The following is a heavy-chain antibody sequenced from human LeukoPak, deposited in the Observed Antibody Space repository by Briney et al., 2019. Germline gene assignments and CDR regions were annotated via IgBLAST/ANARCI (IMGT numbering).Heavy chain of an antibody. V-gene: IGHV1-58*02. J-gene: IGHJ6*02. Sequence: VASVKVSCKASGFTFTSSAMQWVRQARGQRLEWIGWIVVGSGNTNYAQMFQERVTTTRDMSTSTAYTELSSLTSEDTAVYYCAASPSVTSGYYYGMDVWGQGTPVTVSS. CDR2: IVVGSGNT. CDR3: AASPSVTSGYYYGMDV. CDR1: GFTFTSSA. D-gene: IGHD3-9*01.